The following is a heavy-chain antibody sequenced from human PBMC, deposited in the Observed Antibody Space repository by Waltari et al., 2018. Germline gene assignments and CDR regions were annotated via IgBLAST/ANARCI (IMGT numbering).Heavy chain of an antibody. CDR3: AKDLDGTMIVPEDAFDF. D-gene: IGHD3-22*01. CDR1: GFTFNNYG. CDR2: MSAEETNK. V-gene: IGHV3-30*18. J-gene: IGHJ3*01. Sequence: QVRLVESGGRVVQPGTSLRLSCVASGFTFNNYGMPWVRQAPGKGQGKGLEWVEGMSAEETNKYEVDSERGRFTISRDKSKSTLYLQMNSLGPDDTAVVDCAKDLDGTMIVPEDAFDFWGQGTMVSVSS.